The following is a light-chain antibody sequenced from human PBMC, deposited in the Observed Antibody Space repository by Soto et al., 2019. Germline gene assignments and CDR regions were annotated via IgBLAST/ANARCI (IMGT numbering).Light chain of an antibody. J-gene: IGLJ7*01. CDR1: NSNIGIEY. CDR2: DND. V-gene: IGLV1-51*01. Sequence: QSALTQPPSVSAAPGQEVIIACSGSNSNIGIEYVAWYQHVPGTAPKLVIYDNDKRPSGIPDRFSGSKSGTSATLGITGLQTGDEADYYCGTWDNSLGAVVFGGGTQLTVL. CDR3: GTWDNSLGAVV.